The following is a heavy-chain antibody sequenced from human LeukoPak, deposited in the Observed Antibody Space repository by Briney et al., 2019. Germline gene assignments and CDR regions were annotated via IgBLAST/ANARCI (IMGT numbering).Heavy chain of an antibody. D-gene: IGHD4-17*01. J-gene: IGHJ4*02. Sequence: GGSLRLSCAASGFTFSSYGMPWVRQAPGKGLEWVAVISYDGSNKYYADSVKGRFTISRDNSKNTLYLQMNSLRAEDTAGYYCAKDFSTTVRDYFDYWGQGTLVTVSS. CDR2: ISYDGSNK. CDR3: AKDFSTTVRDYFDY. CDR1: GFTFSSYG. V-gene: IGHV3-30*18.